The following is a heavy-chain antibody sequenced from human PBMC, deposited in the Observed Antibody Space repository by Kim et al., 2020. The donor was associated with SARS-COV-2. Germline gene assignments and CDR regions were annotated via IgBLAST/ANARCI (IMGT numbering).Heavy chain of an antibody. CDR3: ARGSGSYYIH. J-gene: IGHJ4*02. CDR1: GFTFSSYW. D-gene: IGHD3-10*01. V-gene: IGHV3-7*01. CDR2: VKQDGSER. Sequence: GGSLRLSCAASGFTFSSYWMSWVRQAPGKGLEWVANVKQDGSERNYVDSVKGRFTISRDXAKNSLYLQMDSLRAEDTAVYYCARGSGSYYIHWGQGTLVT.